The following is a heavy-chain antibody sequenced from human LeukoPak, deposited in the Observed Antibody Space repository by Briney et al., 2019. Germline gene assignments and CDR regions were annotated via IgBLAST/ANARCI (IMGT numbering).Heavy chain of an antibody. CDR2: ISSSSSYI. CDR1: GLTFSSHW. V-gene: IGHV3-21*01. CDR3: ARDFPVRSSGFDY. J-gene: IGHJ4*02. Sequence: GGSLRLSCAASGLTFSSHWMHWVRQAPGKGLEWVSSISSSSSYIYYADSVKGRFTISRDNAKNSLYLQMNSLRAEDTAVYYCARDFPVRSSGFDYWGQGTLVTVSS. D-gene: IGHD6-19*01.